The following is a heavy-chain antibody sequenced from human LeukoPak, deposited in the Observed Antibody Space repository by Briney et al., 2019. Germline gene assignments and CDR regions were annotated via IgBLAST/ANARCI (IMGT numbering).Heavy chain of an antibody. CDR2: CGTDGDS. Sequence: PGGSLRLSCAASGFTFSDYYMSWIRQAPGEGLEWVSACGTDGDSYYADSVKGRFTISRDNSRHTLYLQMTGLRAEDTAVYYCAKKTPGTYPFDSWGQGTLVSVSP. J-gene: IGHJ4*02. D-gene: IGHD6-13*01. CDR1: GFTFSDYY. V-gene: IGHV3-23*01. CDR3: AKKTPGTYPFDS.